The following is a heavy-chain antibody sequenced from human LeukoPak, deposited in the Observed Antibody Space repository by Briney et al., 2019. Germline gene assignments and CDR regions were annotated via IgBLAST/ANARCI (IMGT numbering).Heavy chain of an antibody. CDR3: ASYSGSF. V-gene: IGHV3-21*01. D-gene: IGHD1-26*01. Sequence: LGGSLRLSCAASGFTFVSYTMGWVRQAPGKGLEYVSSITSSNTYIYYADSVKGRFTISRDNAKNSLYLLMDSLGAEDTAVYYCASYSGSFWGQGTLVTVSS. CDR2: ITSSNTYI. CDR1: GFTFVSYT. J-gene: IGHJ4*02.